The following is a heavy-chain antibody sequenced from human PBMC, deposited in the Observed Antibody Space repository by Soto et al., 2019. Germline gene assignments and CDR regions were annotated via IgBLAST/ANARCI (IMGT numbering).Heavy chain of an antibody. D-gene: IGHD2-21*02. J-gene: IGHJ4*02. Sequence: QVQLMQSGAEVKKPGASVKVSCKASGDTFTDYYIHWVRQAPGQGLEWMGTVNPSGGHTTYAQHFPGRGTMTSDTSTSTLYMELTSLTSDDTAVYYCARGGHVVVVTAALDYWGQGTLVTVSS. CDR3: ARGGHVVVVTAALDY. CDR1: GDTFTDYY. CDR2: VNPSGGHT. V-gene: IGHV1-46*01.